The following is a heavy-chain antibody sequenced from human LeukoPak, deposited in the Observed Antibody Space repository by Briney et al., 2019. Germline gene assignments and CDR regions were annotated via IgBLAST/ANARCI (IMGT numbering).Heavy chain of an antibody. CDR1: GYTFTSYD. D-gene: IGHD6-13*01. CDR3: ARPVAAAGTPPDY. J-gene: IGHJ4*02. V-gene: IGHV1-8*01. CDR2: MNPNSDNT. Sequence: ASVKVSCKASGYTFTSYDINWVRQATGQGLEWMGWMNPNSDNTGYARKFQGRVTITRNTSISTAYMELSSLRSDDTAVYYCARPVAAAGTPPDYWGQGPLVTFSS.